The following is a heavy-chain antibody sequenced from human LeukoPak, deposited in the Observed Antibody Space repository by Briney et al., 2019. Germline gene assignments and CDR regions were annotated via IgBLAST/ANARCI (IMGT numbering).Heavy chain of an antibody. D-gene: IGHD6-13*01. CDR2: ISGSGGST. Sequence: PGGSLRLSCAVSGFTVSGNYMSWVRQAPGKGLEWVSAISGSGGSTYYADSVKGRFTISRDNSKNTLYLQMNSLRAEDTAVYYCAKDTWEQPVRGSFDYWGQGTLVTVSS. J-gene: IGHJ4*02. CDR3: AKDTWEQPVRGSFDY. CDR1: GFTVSGNY. V-gene: IGHV3-23*01.